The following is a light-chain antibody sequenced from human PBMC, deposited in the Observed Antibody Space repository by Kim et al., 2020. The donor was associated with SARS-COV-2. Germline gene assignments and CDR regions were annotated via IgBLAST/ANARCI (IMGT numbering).Light chain of an antibody. CDR2: GAS. J-gene: IGKJ2*01. CDR1: QSVGSSY. V-gene: IGKV3-20*01. CDR3: QQYGSSPPYT. Sequence: SPGEKSTLSCRASQSVGSSYLAWYQHKPGQAPRLLIYGASSMATGIPDRFSGSGSGTDFTLTISRLEPEDFAVYYCQQYGSSPPYTFGQGTKLEI.